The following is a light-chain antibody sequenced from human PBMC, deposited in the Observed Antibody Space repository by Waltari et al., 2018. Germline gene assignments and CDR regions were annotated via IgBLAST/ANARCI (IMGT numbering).Light chain of an antibody. J-gene: IGLJ2*01. Sequence: SALTQPPSASASPGPSVTISRTGTLSHVGGYNYFSWYQQHTGKAPKLMIYELSKRPSGVPDRFSGSKSGNTASLTVSGLQAEDEADYYCNSYAGSNNLVFGGGTKLTVL. CDR2: ELS. CDR3: NSYAGSNNLV. CDR1: LSHVGGYNY. V-gene: IGLV2-8*01.